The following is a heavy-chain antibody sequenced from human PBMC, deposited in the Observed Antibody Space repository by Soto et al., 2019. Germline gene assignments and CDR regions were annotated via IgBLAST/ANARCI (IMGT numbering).Heavy chain of an antibody. CDR2: INSGGTTI. CDR1: GFTFSIHS. V-gene: IGHV3-48*02. CDR3: VREWVGELS. Sequence: EVQLVESGGGLVQPGASLRLSCATSGFTFSIHSMNWVRQAPGKGREWVSYINSGGTTIYYADSVKGRFTISRDNAKNSLYLQMNSLRDEDTAVYYCVREWVGELSCGQGTLVTVSS. J-gene: IGHJ5*02. D-gene: IGHD3-10*01.